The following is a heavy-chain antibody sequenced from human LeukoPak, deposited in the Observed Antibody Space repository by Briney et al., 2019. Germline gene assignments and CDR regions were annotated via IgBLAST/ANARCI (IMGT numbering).Heavy chain of an antibody. CDR1: GFTFSSYA. V-gene: IGHV3-64*01. D-gene: IGHD3-10*01. CDR3: ARGGGGEHYYYHYMDV. Sequence: GGSLRLSCAASGFTFSSYAMHWVRQAPGKGLEYVSAISSNGGSTYYANSVKGRFTISRDNSKNTLYLQMGSLRAEDMAVYYCARGGGGEHYYYHYMDVWGKGTTVTISS. J-gene: IGHJ6*03. CDR2: ISSNGGST.